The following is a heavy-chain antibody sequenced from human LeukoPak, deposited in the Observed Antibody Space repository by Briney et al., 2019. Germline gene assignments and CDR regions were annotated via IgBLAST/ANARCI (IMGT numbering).Heavy chain of an antibody. J-gene: IGHJ4*02. CDR3: ASAHSSSWYPLDY. CDR2: INHSGST. V-gene: IGHV4-34*01. Sequence: PSETLSLTCAVYGGSFSGYYWSWIRQPPGKGLEWIGEINHSGSTNYNPSLKSRVTISVDTSKNQSSLKLSSVTAADTAVYYCASAHSSSWYPLDYWGQGTLVTVSS. CDR1: GGSFSGYY. D-gene: IGHD6-13*01.